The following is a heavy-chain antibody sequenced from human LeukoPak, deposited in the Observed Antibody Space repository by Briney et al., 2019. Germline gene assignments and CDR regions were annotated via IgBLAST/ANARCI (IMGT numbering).Heavy chain of an antibody. J-gene: IGHJ4*02. CDR1: GYFIRSGFY. CDR3: ARGGNYFDY. CDR2: FYHSGST. V-gene: IGHV4-38-2*02. Sequence: SETLSLTCTVSGYFIRSGFYWGWIRQPPGKGLEWIGSFYHSGSTNYNPSLKSRVTISVDTSKNQFSLKLSSVTAADTAVYYCARGGNYFDYWGQGTLVTVSS.